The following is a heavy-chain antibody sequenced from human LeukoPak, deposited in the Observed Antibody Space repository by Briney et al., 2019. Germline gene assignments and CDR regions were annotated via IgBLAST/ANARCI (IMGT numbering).Heavy chain of an antibody. CDR1: GFTFSSYS. CDR2: ISSSSSYI. CDR3: ARGGQQLVDAFDI. J-gene: IGHJ3*02. Sequence: GGSLRLSCAASGFTFSSYSMNWIRQAPGKGLEWVSSISSSSSYIYYADSVKGRFTISRDNAKNSLYLQMNSLRAEDTAVYYCARGGQQLVDAFDIWGQGTMVTVSS. D-gene: IGHD6-13*01. V-gene: IGHV3-21*01.